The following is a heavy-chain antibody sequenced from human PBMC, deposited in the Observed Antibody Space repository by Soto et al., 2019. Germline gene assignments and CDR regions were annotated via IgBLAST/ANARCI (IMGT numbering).Heavy chain of an antibody. CDR1: GTSISSTYW. Sequence: QVQLKQSGPGLVRPSGTLSLTCAVSGTSISSTYWWTWVRQSPGKGLEWIGEIYHTGSTKYNPSLKSRVSMSSDKSNNQFSLKLSSVTAADTAVYYCATVPPRIVVVLAEFPTWGQGTLVTVSS. J-gene: IGHJ4*02. D-gene: IGHD2-21*01. CDR2: IYHTGST. V-gene: IGHV4-4*02. CDR3: ATVPPRIVVVLAEFPT.